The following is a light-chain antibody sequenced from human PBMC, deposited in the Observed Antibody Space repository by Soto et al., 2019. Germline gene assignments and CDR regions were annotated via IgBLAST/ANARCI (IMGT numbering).Light chain of an antibody. CDR3: LVSYGGAYVV. V-gene: IGLV7-46*01. CDR1: TGAVTSGHY. Sequence: QAVVTQEPSLTVSPGGTVTLTCGSSTGAVTSGHYPYWFQQKPGQAPRTMIYNTNNKHSWTPVRFSGSLLGGKAALTLAGAQREDEAEYYCLVSYGGAYVVIGGGTKVTVL. J-gene: IGLJ2*01. CDR2: NTN.